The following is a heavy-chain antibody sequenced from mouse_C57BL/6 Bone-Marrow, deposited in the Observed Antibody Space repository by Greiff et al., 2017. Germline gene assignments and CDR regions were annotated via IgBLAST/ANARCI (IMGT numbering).Heavy chain of an antibody. CDR3: ASCGSSYEGY. CDR1: GYTFTSYW. Sequence: VQLKQSGAELAKPGASVKLSCKASGYTFTSYWMHWVKQRPGQGLEWIGYINPSSGSTKYNQKFKGKATLTADKSSSTAYMQLSSLTYEDSAVXYCASCGSSYEGYWGQGTTVTVSA. J-gene: IGHJ2*01. CDR2: INPSSGST. D-gene: IGHD1-1*01. V-gene: IGHV1-7*01.